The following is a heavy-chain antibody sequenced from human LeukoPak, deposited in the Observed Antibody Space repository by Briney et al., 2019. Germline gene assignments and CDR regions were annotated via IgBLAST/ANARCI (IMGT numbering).Heavy chain of an antibody. D-gene: IGHD5-12*01. CDR3: AIQRGYNGYEDY. Sequence: GEPLKISCKGSGYSFTSYWISWVRQMPGKGLEWMGRIDPSDSYTNYSPSFQGHVTISADKSISTAYLQWSSLKASDTAMYYCAIQRGYNGYEDYWGQGTLVTVSS. CDR1: GYSFTSYW. V-gene: IGHV5-10-1*01. J-gene: IGHJ4*02. CDR2: IDPSDSYT.